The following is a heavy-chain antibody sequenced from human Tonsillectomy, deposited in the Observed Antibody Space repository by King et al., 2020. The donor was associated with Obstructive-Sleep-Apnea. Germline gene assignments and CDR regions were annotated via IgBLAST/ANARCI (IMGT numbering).Heavy chain of an antibody. D-gene: IGHD3-9*01. Sequence: VQLVESGGGLVKPGGSLRLSCAASGFTFSSYNMNWVRQAPGKGLEWVSSITSNSSYIYYADSLKGRFTISRDNAKNSLYLQMNSLRAEDTAVYYCARDMFDILRYFDWLPIDYWVQGTLVTVSS. CDR3: ARDMFDILRYFDWLPIDY. V-gene: IGHV3-21*01. CDR1: GFTFSSYN. J-gene: IGHJ4*02. CDR2: ITSNSSYI.